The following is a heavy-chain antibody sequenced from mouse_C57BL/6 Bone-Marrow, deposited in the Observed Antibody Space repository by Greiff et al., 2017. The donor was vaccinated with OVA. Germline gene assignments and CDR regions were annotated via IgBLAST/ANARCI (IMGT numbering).Heavy chain of an antibody. CDR1: GYTFTSYW. V-gene: IGHV1-64*01. J-gene: IGHJ2*01. CDR3: ARQGYVYYGYDDSLFDY. Sequence: VQLQQPGAELVKPGASVKLSCKASGYTFTSYWMHWVKQRPGQGLEWIGMIHPNSGSTNYNEKFKSKATLTVDKSSSTAYMQLSSLTSEDSAVYYCARQGYVYYGYDDSLFDYWGQGTTLTVSS. D-gene: IGHD2-2*01. CDR2: IHPNSGST.